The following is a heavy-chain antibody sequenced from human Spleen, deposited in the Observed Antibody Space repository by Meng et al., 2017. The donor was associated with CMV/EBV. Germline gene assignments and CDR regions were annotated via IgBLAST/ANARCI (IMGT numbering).Heavy chain of an antibody. J-gene: IGHJ5*02. D-gene: IGHD3-10*02. Sequence: SGSVSNSGYSWGWIRQPPGKGLEWIGNIYYSGSTYYNPYLESRVTMSVDTSKNQFSLKLSSVTAADTAVYYCARYLFGEIYHWFDPWGQGTLVTVSS. CDR2: IYYSGST. CDR3: ARYLFGEIYHWFDP. V-gene: IGHV4-39*01. CDR1: SGSVSNSGYS.